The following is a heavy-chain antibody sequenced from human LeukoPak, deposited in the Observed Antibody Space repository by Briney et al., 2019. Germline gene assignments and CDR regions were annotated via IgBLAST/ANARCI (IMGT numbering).Heavy chain of an antibody. Sequence: SETLSLTCSVSGGSIISASSFWGWIRQPPGRGLEWIGSIYYSGSTYYNPSLRGRVTMALDMSKNQFSLRLRSVTAADTAVYFCSRRDCSQTSCPYWYFDLWGRGTLVTVSS. V-gene: IGHV4-39*07. D-gene: IGHD2-2*01. CDR2: IYYSGST. CDR3: SRRDCSQTSCPYWYFDL. CDR1: GGSIISASSF. J-gene: IGHJ2*01.